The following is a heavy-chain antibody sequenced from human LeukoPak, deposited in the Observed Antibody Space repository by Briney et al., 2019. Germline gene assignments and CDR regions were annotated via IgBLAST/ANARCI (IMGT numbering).Heavy chain of an antibody. V-gene: IGHV5-51*01. CDR2: IHPYDSET. CDR1: GYSFISYW. CDR3: ARFTRGSSAHPRGMDV. D-gene: IGHD1-1*01. Sequence: GESLKISCKGSGYSFISYWIAWVRQMPGKGLEYMGIIHPYDSETRYSPSFQGQVTISTDKSINTAYLQWSSLKASDTAMYFCARFTRGSSAHPRGMDVWGQGTTVTVSS. J-gene: IGHJ6*02.